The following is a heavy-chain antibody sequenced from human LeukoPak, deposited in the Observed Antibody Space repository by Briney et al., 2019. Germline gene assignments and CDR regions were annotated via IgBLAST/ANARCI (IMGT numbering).Heavy chain of an antibody. J-gene: IGHJ4*02. CDR1: GFTFSSYG. D-gene: IGHD3-22*01. V-gene: IGHV3-30*02. CDR3: AKALSVVITYFDY. CDR2: IRYGGSNK. Sequence: GGSLRLSCAASGFTFSSYGMHWVRQAPGKGLEGVAFIRYGGSNKYYADSVKGRFTISRDNSKNTLYLQMNSLRAEDTAVYYCAKALSVVITYFDYWGQGTLVTVSS.